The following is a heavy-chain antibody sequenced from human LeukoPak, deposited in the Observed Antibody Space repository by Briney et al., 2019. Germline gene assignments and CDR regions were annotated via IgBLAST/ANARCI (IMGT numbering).Heavy chain of an antibody. D-gene: IGHD3-10*01. CDR2: INHSGST. CDR1: GGSFSGHY. J-gene: IGHJ4*02. Sequence: SETLSLTCAVYGGSFSGHYWSWIRQPPGKGLEWIGEINHSGSTNYNPSLKSRVTISVDTSKNQFSLKLSSVTAADTAVYYCARWVRGATRAFDYWGQGTLVTVSS. CDR3: ARWVRGATRAFDY. V-gene: IGHV4-34*01.